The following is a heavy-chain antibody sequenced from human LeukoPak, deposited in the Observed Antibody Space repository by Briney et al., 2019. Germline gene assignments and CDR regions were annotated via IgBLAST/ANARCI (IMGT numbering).Heavy chain of an antibody. Sequence: PGGSLRLSCVASGFIFSSYTMSWVRQAPGKGLEWVSLVTNNGDNTYYADSVKGRFTISRDNSKNTLYLQMNNLRAEDTAVYYCAKGYYGTNGYSPFDYWGQGTLVT. J-gene: IGHJ4*02. CDR2: VTNNGDNT. CDR1: GFIFSSYT. D-gene: IGHD3-10*01. CDR3: AKGYYGTNGYSPFDY. V-gene: IGHV3-23*01.